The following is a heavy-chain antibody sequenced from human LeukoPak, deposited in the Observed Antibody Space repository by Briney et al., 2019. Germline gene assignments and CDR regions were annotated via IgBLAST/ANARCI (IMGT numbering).Heavy chain of an antibody. CDR2: ISYDGRNK. Sequence: GGSLRLSCAVSGFTFSNYGMHWVRQAPGKGLEWVAVISYDGRNKYHADSVKGRFTISRDNSKNTLYLQMNSLRAEDTAVYYCAKGHGGSTTTVTTGDYFDYWGQGTLVTVSS. CDR1: GFTFSNYG. CDR3: AKGHGGSTTTVTTGDYFDY. J-gene: IGHJ4*02. V-gene: IGHV3-30*18. D-gene: IGHD4-17*01.